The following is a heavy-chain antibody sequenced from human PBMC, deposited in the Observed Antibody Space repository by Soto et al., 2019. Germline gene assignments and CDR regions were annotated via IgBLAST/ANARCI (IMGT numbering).Heavy chain of an antibody. Sequence: SVKVSCKASGGTFSSYAISWVRQAPGQGLEWMGGIIPIFGTANYAQKFQGRVTITADESTSTAYMELSSLRSEDTAVYYCARDPGTAMVYYYYGMDVWGQGTTVTVSS. CDR3: ARDPGTAMVYYYYGMDV. CDR1: GGTFSSYA. J-gene: IGHJ6*02. CDR2: IIPIFGTA. V-gene: IGHV1-69*13. D-gene: IGHD5-18*01.